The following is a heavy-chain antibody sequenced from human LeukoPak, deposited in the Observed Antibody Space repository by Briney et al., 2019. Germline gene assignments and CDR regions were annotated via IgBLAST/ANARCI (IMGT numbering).Heavy chain of an antibody. J-gene: IGHJ5*02. CDR3: ARVFPSSGWFDP. Sequence: SETLSLTCTVSGGSISSYYWSWLRQPPGKGLEWIGYIYYSGSTNYNPSLKSRVTISVDTSKNQFSLKLSSVTAADTAVYYCARVFPSSGWFDPWGQGTLVTVSS. V-gene: IGHV4-59*01. D-gene: IGHD2-2*01. CDR1: GGSISSYY. CDR2: IYYSGST.